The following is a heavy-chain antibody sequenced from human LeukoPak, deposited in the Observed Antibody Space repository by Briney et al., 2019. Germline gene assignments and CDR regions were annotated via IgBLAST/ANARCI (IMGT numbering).Heavy chain of an antibody. V-gene: IGHV3-21*01. CDR2: ISSSSSYI. Sequence: PGWSLRLSCAASGFTFSSYSMNWVRQAPGKGLEWVSSISSSSSYIYYADSVKGRFTISRDNAKNSLYLQMNSLRAEDTAVYYCAKSVVPAATLPSDYSGQGTLVTVSS. D-gene: IGHD2-2*01. J-gene: IGHJ4*02. CDR3: AKSVVPAATLPSDY. CDR1: GFTFSSYS.